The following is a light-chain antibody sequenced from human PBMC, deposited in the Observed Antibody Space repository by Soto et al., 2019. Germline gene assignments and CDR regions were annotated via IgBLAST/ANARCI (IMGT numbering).Light chain of an antibody. Sequence: EFVLTQSPATLSLSPGERATLSCRASQSISSYLAWYQQKPGQAPRLLIYDASNRATGIPARFSGSGSGTDFTLTISRLEPEDSAVYYCQQYGSSPPYTFGQGTKLEIK. CDR2: DAS. J-gene: IGKJ2*01. V-gene: IGKV3-11*01. CDR1: QSISSY. CDR3: QQYGSSPPYT.